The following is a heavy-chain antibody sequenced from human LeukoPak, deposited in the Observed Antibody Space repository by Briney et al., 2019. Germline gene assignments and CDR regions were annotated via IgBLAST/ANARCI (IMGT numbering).Heavy chain of an antibody. V-gene: IGHV3-21*01. CDR1: GFTFSSYS. D-gene: IGHD2-15*01. J-gene: IGHJ4*02. CDR3: ARDFCSGGSCYWGFDY. CDR2: IKSSSSYI. Sequence: PGVSLTLSCAARGFTFSSYSMICLRQAPGKALEGVSSIKSSSSYIYYADSVKGRFTISRDNAKNSLYLQMNSLRAEDTAVYYCARDFCSGGSCYWGFDYWGQGTLVTVSS.